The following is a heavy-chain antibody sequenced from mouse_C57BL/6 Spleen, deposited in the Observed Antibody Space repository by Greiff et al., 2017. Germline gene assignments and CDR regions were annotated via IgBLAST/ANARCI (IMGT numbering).Heavy chain of an antibody. J-gene: IGHJ4*01. CDR2: INPSTGGT. D-gene: IGHD2-1*01. CDR1: GYSFTGYY. Sequence: EVQLVESGPELVKPGASVKISCKASGYSFTGYYMNWVKQSPEKSLEWIGEINPSTGGTTYNQKFKAKATLTVDKSSSTAYMQLKSLTSEDSAVYYCARFSYGNYSYYAMDYWGQGTSVTVSS. CDR3: ARFSYGNYSYYAMDY. V-gene: IGHV1-42*01.